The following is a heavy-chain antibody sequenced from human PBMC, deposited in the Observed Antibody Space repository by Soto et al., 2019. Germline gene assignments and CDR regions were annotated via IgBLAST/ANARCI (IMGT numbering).Heavy chain of an antibody. CDR2: VSGSGGTT. CDR3: AKSIAAAGYYYYYGMDV. J-gene: IGHJ6*02. V-gene: IGHV3-23*01. D-gene: IGHD6-13*01. Sequence: QPGGSLRLSCAASGFTFSSYAMSWVRQAPGKGLEWISAVSGSGGTTYYADSVKGRFTSTRDNSKDTVYLKMNSLRAEDTAVYYCAKSIAAAGYYYYYGMDVWGQGTTVTVSS. CDR1: GFTFSSYA.